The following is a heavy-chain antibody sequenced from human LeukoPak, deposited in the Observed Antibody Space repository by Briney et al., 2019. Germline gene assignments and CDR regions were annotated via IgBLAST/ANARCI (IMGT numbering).Heavy chain of an antibody. D-gene: IGHD6-19*01. Sequence: PSEALSLTCAVYGGSFSGYYWSWIRQPPGKGLEWIGEISHSGSTNYNPSLKSRVTISVDTSKNQFSLKLSSVTAADTAVYYCARGRYSSGWSSWFDPWGQGTLVTVSS. CDR2: ISHSGST. CDR3: ARGRYSSGWSSWFDP. V-gene: IGHV4-34*01. J-gene: IGHJ5*02. CDR1: GGSFSGYY.